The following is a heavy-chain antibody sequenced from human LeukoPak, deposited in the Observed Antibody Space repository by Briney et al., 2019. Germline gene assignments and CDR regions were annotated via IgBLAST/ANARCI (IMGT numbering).Heavy chain of an antibody. CDR2: INPNSGGT. J-gene: IGHJ4*02. CDR1: GYTFTSYY. Sequence: ASVKVSCKASGYTFTSYYMHWVRQAPGEGLERMGWINPNSGGTNYAQKFQGRVTMTRDTSISTAYMELSRLRSDDTAVYYCARDRFTMVRGVIVLTNWGQGTLVTVSS. D-gene: IGHD3-10*01. V-gene: IGHV1-2*02. CDR3: ARDRFTMVRGVIVLTN.